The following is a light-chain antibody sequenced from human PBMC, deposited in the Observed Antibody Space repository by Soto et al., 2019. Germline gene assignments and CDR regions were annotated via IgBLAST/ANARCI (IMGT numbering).Light chain of an antibody. CDR1: SSNIGAGYE. Sequence: QSVLTQPPSVSGAPGQRVTISCTGTSSNIGAGYEVHWYQQLPGTAPKLLVSGNGNRPSGVPDRMSASKSGTSASLTVSGLQAEDEADYYCTSYAGDTSLGVLGGGTKVTVL. CDR3: TSYAGDTSLGV. J-gene: IGLJ3*02. CDR2: GNG. V-gene: IGLV1-40*01.